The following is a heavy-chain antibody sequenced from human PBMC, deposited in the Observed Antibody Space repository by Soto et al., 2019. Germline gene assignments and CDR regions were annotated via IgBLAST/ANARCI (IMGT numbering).Heavy chain of an antibody. Sequence: PGESLKISCKGSGYSFTSYWIGWVRQMPGKGLEWMGIIYPGDSDTRYSPSFQGQVTISADKSISTAYLQWSSLKASDTAMYYCARRDYDILTGSDRASDIWGQGTMVTVSS. CDR1: GYSFTSYW. J-gene: IGHJ3*02. CDR2: IYPGDSDT. CDR3: ARRDYDILTGSDRASDI. V-gene: IGHV5-51*01. D-gene: IGHD3-9*01.